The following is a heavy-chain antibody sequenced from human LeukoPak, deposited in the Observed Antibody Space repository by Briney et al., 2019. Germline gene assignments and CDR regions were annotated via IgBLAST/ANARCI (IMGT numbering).Heavy chain of an antibody. Sequence: PGGSLRLSCAASGFTFSSHWMHWVRQASGKGLVWVSRINSDGSITTYADSVKGRFTISRDNAKNTLYLQMNSLRAEDTAVYYCARDDWNSNWFDPWGQGTLVTVSS. CDR1: GFTFSSHW. CDR3: ARDDWNSNWFDP. D-gene: IGHD1-7*01. CDR2: INSDGSIT. V-gene: IGHV3-74*01. J-gene: IGHJ5*02.